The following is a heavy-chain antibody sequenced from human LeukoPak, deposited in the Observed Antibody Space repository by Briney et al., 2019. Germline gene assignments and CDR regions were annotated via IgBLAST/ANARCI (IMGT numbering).Heavy chain of an antibody. J-gene: IGHJ4*02. CDR3: AMTDGTEDY. CDR1: GFTFSSYW. Sequence: PGGSLRLSCAASGFTFSSYWMNWVRQAPGKGLEWVANINQDGSEKYYVISVKGRFTISRDNAKNSLYLQMNSLRAEDTAVYYCAMTDGTEDYWGQGTLVTVSS. D-gene: IGHD1-7*01. CDR2: INQDGSEK. V-gene: IGHV3-7*01.